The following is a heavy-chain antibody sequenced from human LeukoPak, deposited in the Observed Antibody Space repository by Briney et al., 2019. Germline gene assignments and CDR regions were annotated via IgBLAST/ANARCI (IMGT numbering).Heavy chain of an antibody. J-gene: IGHJ4*02. CDR3: AAGGVYDLLDN. V-gene: IGHV1-24*01. D-gene: IGHD2-8*01. CDR2: FDPENGEA. CDR1: GYSLSELS. Sequence: PEASVKVSFKVSGYSLSELSMHWVRQAPGKGLEWMGGFDPENGEAVYAQKFQGRVTMTEDTSTDTSYMELNSLKSEDTAVYYCAAGGVYDLLDNWGQGTLVTVSS.